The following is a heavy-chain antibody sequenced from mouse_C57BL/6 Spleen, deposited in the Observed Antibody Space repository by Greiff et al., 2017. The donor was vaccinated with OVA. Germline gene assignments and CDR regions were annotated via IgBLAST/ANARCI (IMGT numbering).Heavy chain of an antibody. J-gene: IGHJ2*01. CDR2: IYPGDGDT. CDR1: GYAFSSSW. Sequence: VKLMESGPELVKPGASVKISCKASGYAFSSSWMNWVKQRPGKGLEWIGRIYPGDGDTNYNGKFKGKATLTADKSSSTAYMQLSSLTSEDSAVYFCARGYDYDHYWGQGTTLTVSS. D-gene: IGHD2-4*01. V-gene: IGHV1-82*01. CDR3: ARGYDYDHY.